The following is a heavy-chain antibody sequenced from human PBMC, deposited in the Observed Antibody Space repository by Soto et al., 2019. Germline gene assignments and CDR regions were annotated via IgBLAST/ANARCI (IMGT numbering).Heavy chain of an antibody. CDR3: TSYLDSIVVVPLDY. D-gene: IGHD2-15*01. Sequence: GGSLRLSCAASGFTFSDYYMSWIRQAPGKGLEWVSYISSSGSTIYYADSVKGRFTISRDNAKNSLYLQMNSLKTEDTAVYYCTSYLDSIVVVPLDYWGQGTLVTVSS. CDR1: GFTFSDYY. V-gene: IGHV3-11*01. CDR2: ISSSGSTI. J-gene: IGHJ4*02.